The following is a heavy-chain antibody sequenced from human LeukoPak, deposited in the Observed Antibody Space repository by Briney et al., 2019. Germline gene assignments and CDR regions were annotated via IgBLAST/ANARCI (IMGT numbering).Heavy chain of an antibody. J-gene: IGHJ4*02. Sequence: PQTLSLTRTLSGGSINSYYRGWIRQPPRGGRGWVGYIFNSGRTNNKPSLKSGDTISVETSKNQFSRKRGCVTAADTAVYSCARLQFGSGYYHEVDCWGQGTLVTVSS. CDR3: ARLQFGSGYYHEVDC. D-gene: IGHD3-22*01. CDR1: GGSINSYY. CDR2: IFNSGRT. V-gene: IGHV4-59*08.